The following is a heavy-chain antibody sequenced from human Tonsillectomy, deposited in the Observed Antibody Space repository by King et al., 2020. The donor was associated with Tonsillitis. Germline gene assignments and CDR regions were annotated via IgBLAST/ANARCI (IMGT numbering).Heavy chain of an antibody. CDR2: ISWNSGSI. CDR1: GFTFDDYA. CDR3: AKHTSRPHYNYYGMDV. V-gene: IGHV3-9*01. Sequence: VQLVESGGGLVQPGRSLRLSCAASGFTFDDYAMHWVRQAPGKGLEWVSGISWNSGSIGYADSVKGRFTISRDNAKNSLYLQMNRLRAKDTALYYCAKHTSRPHYNYYGMDVSGQGPTVTVS. J-gene: IGHJ6*02.